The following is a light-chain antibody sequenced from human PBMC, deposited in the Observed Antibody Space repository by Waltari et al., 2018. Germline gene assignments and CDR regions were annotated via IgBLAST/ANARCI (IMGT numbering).Light chain of an antibody. Sequence: DIQMTQSPSYLSASVGDRVSITCRASQSINKSLNWYQQRPGKAPKVLIYAASNLQSGVPSRFSGSGSGTDFTLTISSLQPEDFATYYCQQSYSAPTITFGQGTRLEIK. J-gene: IGKJ5*01. CDR3: QQSYSAPTIT. CDR1: QSINKS. V-gene: IGKV1-39*01. CDR2: AAS.